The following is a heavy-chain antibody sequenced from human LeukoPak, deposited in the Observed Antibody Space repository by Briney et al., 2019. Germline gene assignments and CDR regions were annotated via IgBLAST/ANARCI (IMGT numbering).Heavy chain of an antibody. CDR1: GFTFSSDW. V-gene: IGHV3-74*01. CDR3: ARAYDSNGYYSRFFGY. D-gene: IGHD3-22*01. Sequence: GGSLRLSCAASGFTFSSDWMHWARQAPGKGLVWVSRINSDGSSTSYADSVKGRFTISRDNAKNTLYLEMNSLRAEDTAVYYCARAYDSNGYYSRFFGYWGQGTLVTASS. CDR2: INSDGSST. J-gene: IGHJ4*02.